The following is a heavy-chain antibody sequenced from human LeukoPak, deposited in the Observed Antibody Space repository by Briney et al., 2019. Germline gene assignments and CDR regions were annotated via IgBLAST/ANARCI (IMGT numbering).Heavy chain of an antibody. J-gene: IGHJ4*02. V-gene: IGHV3-21*01. CDR2: ISSSSSYI. CDR3: ARDLTNYYDSSGRVGFDY. Sequence: PGGSLRLSCAASGFTFSSYSMNWVRQAPGKGLEWVSSISSSSSYIYYADSVKGRLTISRDNAKNSLYLQMNSLRAEDTAVYYCARDLTNYYDSSGRVGFDYWGQGTLVTVSS. CDR1: GFTFSSYS. D-gene: IGHD3-22*01.